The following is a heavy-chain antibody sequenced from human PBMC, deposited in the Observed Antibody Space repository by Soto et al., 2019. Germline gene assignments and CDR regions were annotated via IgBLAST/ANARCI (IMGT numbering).Heavy chain of an antibody. CDR2: ISYDGSNK. CDR3: ARGAAVLLWFGELLSSSYYYGMDV. D-gene: IGHD3-10*01. CDR1: GFTFSSYA. J-gene: IGHJ6*04. V-gene: IGHV3-30-3*01. Sequence: PGVSLRLSCAASGFTFSSYAMHWVRQAPGKGLEWVAVISYDGSNKYYADSAKGRFTISRDNSKNTLYLQMNSLRAEDTAVYYCARGAAVLLWFGELLSSSYYYGMDVCHKVPTVTVSS.